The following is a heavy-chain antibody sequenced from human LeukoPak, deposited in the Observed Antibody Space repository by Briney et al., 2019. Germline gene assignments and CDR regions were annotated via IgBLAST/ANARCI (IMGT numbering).Heavy chain of an antibody. Sequence: GGSLRLSCAASGFTFNNYAMSWVRQAPGKGLEWVSAISEGGGETYHADSVKGRFTISRDTSKSTLYLQLNSLRAEDTAIYYCAKGIDSTGYYPFDYWGQGTLVTVSS. CDR2: ISEGGGET. J-gene: IGHJ4*02. CDR3: AKGIDSTGYYPFDY. D-gene: IGHD3-22*01. CDR1: GFTFNNYA. V-gene: IGHV3-23*01.